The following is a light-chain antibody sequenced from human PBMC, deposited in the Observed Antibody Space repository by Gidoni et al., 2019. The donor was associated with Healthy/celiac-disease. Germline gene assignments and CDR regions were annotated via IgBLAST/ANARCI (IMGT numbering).Light chain of an antibody. CDR3: QQYYSTPWT. Sequence: DIVMTQSPDSLAVSLGERATIHCKSSQRVLYSSNNKNYLAWYQQKPVQPPKLLIYWASTRESGVPDRFSGSGSGTDFTLTISSLQAEDVAVYYCQQYYSTPWTFGQGTKVEIK. V-gene: IGKV4-1*01. CDR1: QRVLYSSNNKNY. J-gene: IGKJ1*01. CDR2: WAS.